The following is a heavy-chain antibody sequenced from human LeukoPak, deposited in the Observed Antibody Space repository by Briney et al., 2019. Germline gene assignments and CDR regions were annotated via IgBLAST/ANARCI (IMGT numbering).Heavy chain of an antibody. Sequence: GGSLRLSCAASGFIFSNYGMNWVRQAPGKGLEWVAAISASGSATYYADSVKGRFTISRDNSKNTLYLQMNSLRAEDTAVYYCARDLGYGGYPTDAFDIWGQGTMVTVSS. J-gene: IGHJ3*02. CDR1: GFIFSNYG. D-gene: IGHD5-12*01. V-gene: IGHV3-23*01. CDR2: ISASGSAT. CDR3: ARDLGYGGYPTDAFDI.